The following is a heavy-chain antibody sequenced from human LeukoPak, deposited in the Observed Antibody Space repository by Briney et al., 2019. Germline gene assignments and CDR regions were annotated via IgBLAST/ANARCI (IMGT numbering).Heavy chain of an antibody. Sequence: ASVKVSCKASGYTFTSYDINWVRQATGQGLEWMGWMNPNSGNTGYAQKFQGRVTMTRNTSISTAYMELSSLRSEDTAVYYCARGESSWAYSGMDVWGQGTTVTVSS. CDR2: MNPNSGNT. CDR1: GYTFTSYD. D-gene: IGHD1-26*01. J-gene: IGHJ6*02. V-gene: IGHV1-8*01. CDR3: ARGESSWAYSGMDV.